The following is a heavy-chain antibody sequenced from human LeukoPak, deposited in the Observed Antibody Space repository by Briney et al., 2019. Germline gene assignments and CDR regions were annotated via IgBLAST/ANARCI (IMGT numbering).Heavy chain of an antibody. J-gene: IGHJ4*02. D-gene: IGHD2-2*01. CDR2: IWYDGSNK. Sequence: GGSLRLSCAASGFTFSTYGMHWVRQAPVKGLEWVAVIWYDGSNKYYADSVKGRFTISRDNSKNTLYLQMNSLRAEDTAVYYCARVKYCSGNSCYVSLDHWGQGTLVTVSS. CDR1: GFTFSTYG. V-gene: IGHV3-33*01. CDR3: ARVKYCSGNSCYVSLDH.